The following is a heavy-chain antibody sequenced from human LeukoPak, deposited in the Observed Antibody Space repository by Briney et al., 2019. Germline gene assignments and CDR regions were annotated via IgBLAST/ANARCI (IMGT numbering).Heavy chain of an antibody. CDR3: ARVEYVSGYSHVY. J-gene: IGHJ4*02. CDR2: INPNSGGT. Sequence: GASVKVSCKASGYTFTGYYMHWVRQAPGQGLEWMGRINPNSGGTNYAQKFQGRVTMTRDTYISTAYMELSRLRSDDTAVYYCARVEYVSGYSHVYWGQGTLVTVSS. D-gene: IGHD3-22*01. CDR1: GYTFTGYY. V-gene: IGHV1-2*06.